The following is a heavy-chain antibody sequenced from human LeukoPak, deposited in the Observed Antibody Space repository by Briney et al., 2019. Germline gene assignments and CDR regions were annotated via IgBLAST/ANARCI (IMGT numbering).Heavy chain of an antibody. CDR1: EFTFSSYS. D-gene: IGHD1-14*01. V-gene: IGHV3-48*04. Sequence: QPGGSLRLSCAASEFTFSSYSMNWVRQAPGKGLEWVSYITNSGNSKSYADSVKGRFTISRDNAKTSLYLQMNSLRAEDTAVYYCARGLGYNIYWGQGTLVTVSS. CDR2: ITNSGNSK. CDR3: ARGLGYNIY. J-gene: IGHJ4*02.